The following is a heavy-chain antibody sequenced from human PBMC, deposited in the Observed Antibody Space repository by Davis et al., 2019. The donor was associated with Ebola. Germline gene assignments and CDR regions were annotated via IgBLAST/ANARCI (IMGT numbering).Heavy chain of an antibody. CDR1: GFTFSSYG. V-gene: IGHV3-30*18. D-gene: IGHD5-18*01. J-gene: IGHJ4*02. CDR2: ISYDGSNK. Sequence: PGGSLRLSCAASGFTFSSYGMHWVRQAPGKGLEWVAVISYDGSNKYYADSVKGRFTISRDNSKNTLYLQMNSLRAEDTAVYYCAKASRRETWIQLGGLFDYWDQGTLVTVSS. CDR3: AKASRRETWIQLGGLFDY.